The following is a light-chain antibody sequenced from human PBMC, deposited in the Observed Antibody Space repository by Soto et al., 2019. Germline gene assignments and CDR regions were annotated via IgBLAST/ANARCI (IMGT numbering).Light chain of an antibody. CDR3: QQYGSSPFT. CDR1: QSVSSSY. CDR2: GAS. J-gene: IGKJ5*01. Sequence: EIVLTQSPGTLSLSRGERAARSCRASQSVSSSYLAWYQQKPGQAPRLLIYGASSRATGIPDRFSGSGSGTDFTLTISRLEPEDFAVYYCQQYGSSPFTFGQGTRLEIK. V-gene: IGKV3-20*01.